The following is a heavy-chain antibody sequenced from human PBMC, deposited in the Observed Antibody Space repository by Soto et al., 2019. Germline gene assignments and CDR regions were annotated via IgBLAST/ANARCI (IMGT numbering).Heavy chain of an antibody. CDR1: GFTFSSYS. V-gene: IGHV3-48*02. D-gene: IGHD2-15*01. CDR2: ISSSSSTI. Sequence: PGGSLRLSCAASGFTFSSYSMNWVRQAPEKGLEWVSYISSSSSTIYYADSVKGRFTISRDNAKNSLYLQMNSLRDEDTAVYYCARDGVVVVAATDAFDIWGQGTMVTVSS. CDR3: ARDGVVVVAATDAFDI. J-gene: IGHJ3*02.